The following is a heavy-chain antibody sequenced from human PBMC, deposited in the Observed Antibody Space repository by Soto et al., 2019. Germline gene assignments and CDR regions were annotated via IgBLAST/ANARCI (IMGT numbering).Heavy chain of an antibody. CDR2: IYPSDSGT. J-gene: IGHJ4*02. D-gene: IGHD1-26*01. CDR1: GYSFTSYW. Sequence: EVQLVQSGAEVKKPGESLKISCQGSGYSFTSYWIGWVRQLPWKGLEWMGIIYPSDSGTTYSPSFQGHVTISADKSINTAYLQWSSLKASDTAMYYCARSVGATPFDCWGQGTLVTVSP. V-gene: IGHV5-51*03. CDR3: ARSVGATPFDC.